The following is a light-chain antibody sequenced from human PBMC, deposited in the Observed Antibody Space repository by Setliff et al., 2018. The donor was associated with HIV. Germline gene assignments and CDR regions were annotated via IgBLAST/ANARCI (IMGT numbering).Light chain of an antibody. J-gene: IGLJ1*01. CDR3: SSYTGSSTLEV. CDR1: TSDISHYNF. V-gene: IGLV2-14*01. CDR2: DVS. Sequence: QSALTQPASVSASPGQSITISCTGTTSDISHYNFASWYQQHPGKAPKLMIYDVSNRPSGVSRRFSGSKSGNTASLTISGLQAEDEAAYYCSSYTGSSTLEVFGTGTKVTVL.